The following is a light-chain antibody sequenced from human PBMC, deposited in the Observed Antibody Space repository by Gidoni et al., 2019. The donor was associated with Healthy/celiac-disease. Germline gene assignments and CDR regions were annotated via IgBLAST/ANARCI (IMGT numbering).Light chain of an antibody. CDR1: TGGSTNY. V-gene: IGKV3-20*01. CDR2: GAS. J-gene: IGKJ5*01. CDR3: QQYGSSPLIT. Sequence: ETVFTQSVGPLSLSPGERATLPCRASTGGSTNYLAWYQQKPGPAPMLLIYGASRTATGIPDKFSGRGSGTEFTLTISRLEPEDFAVYYCQQYGSSPLITFGQGTRLEIK.